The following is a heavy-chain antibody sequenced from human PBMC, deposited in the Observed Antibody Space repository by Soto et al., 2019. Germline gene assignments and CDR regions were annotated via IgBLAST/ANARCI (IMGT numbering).Heavy chain of an antibody. V-gene: IGHV1-8*01. D-gene: IGHD2-2*01. CDR2: MNPNSGNT. Sequence: GASVKVSCKASGYTFTSYDINWVRQATGHGLEWMGWMNPNSGNTGYAQKFQGRVTMTRNTSISTAYMELSSLRSEDTAVYYCARYPVEVVPAAKTLYYYYYYYMDVWGKGTTVTVSS. CDR1: GYTFTSYD. CDR3: ARYPVEVVPAAKTLYYYYYYYMDV. J-gene: IGHJ6*03.